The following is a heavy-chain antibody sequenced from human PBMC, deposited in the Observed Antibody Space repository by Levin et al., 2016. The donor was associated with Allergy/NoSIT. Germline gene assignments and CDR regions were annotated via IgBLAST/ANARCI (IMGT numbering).Heavy chain of an antibody. Sequence: SVKVSCKASGGTFHSYTISWVRQAPGQGLEWMGRIIPILGKVDYAQRFQGRVTITADRSTSTAYMELSSLKSDDTAVFYCGYCTSTSCYRVDYWGPGTLVTVSS. J-gene: IGHJ4*02. CDR1: GGTFHSYT. CDR2: IIPILGKV. CDR3: GYCTSTSCYRVDY. D-gene: IGHD2-2*02. V-gene: IGHV1-69*02.